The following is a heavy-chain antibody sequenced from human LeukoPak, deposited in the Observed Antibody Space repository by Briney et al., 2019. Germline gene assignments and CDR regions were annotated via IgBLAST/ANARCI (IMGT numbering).Heavy chain of an antibody. CDR2: ISYDGSNK. CDR3: AKARFPRIAVAGFDY. J-gene: IGHJ4*02. V-gene: IGHV3-30*18. D-gene: IGHD6-19*01. CDR1: GFTFSSYG. Sequence: GGSLRLSCAASGFTFSSYGMHWVRQAPGKGLEWVAVISYDGSNKYYADSVKGRFTISRDNSKNTLYLQMNSLRAEDTAVYYCAKARFPRIAVAGFDYWGQGTLVTVSS.